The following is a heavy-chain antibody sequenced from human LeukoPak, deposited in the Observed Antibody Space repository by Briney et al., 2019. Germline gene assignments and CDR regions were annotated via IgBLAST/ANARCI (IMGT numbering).Heavy chain of an antibody. CDR3: ARQRLDAFRGMEV. V-gene: IGHV4-4*02. J-gene: IGHJ6*02. CDR2: IYHTGST. Sequence: SETLSLTCVVSGGSISTSNWWTWVRQSPGRGLGWIGEIYHTGSTKYNPSLNSRVTMSVDNSKNHISLNLYSVTAADTAVYYCARQRLDAFRGMEVWGQGTTVTVSS. CDR1: GGSISTSNW. D-gene: IGHD1-1*01.